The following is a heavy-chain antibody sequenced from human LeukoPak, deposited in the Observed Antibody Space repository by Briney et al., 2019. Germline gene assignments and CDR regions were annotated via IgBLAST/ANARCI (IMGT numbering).Heavy chain of an antibody. CDR1: SGSISSSSYY. D-gene: IGHD3-22*01. CDR3: ARRKYYYDSSGYYSISLPPGAHLMDV. J-gene: IGHJ6*02. Sequence: SETLSLTCTVSSGSISSSSYYWGWIRQPPGKGLEWIGSIYYSGSTYYNPSLKSRVTISVDTSKNQFSLKLSSVTAADTAVYYCARRKYYYDSSGYYSISLPPGAHLMDVWGQGTTVTVSS. V-gene: IGHV4-39*01. CDR2: IYYSGST.